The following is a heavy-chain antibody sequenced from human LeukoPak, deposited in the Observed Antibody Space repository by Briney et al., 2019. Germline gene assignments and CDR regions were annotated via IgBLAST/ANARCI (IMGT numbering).Heavy chain of an antibody. V-gene: IGHV4-59*01. Sequence: SETLSLTCTVSGGSISSYYWSWIRQPRGKGLEWIGYIYYSGSTNYNPSLKSRVTISVDTSKNQFSLKLSSVTAADTAVYYCARAPIVVVPAAYFDYWGQGTLVTVSS. CDR2: IYYSGST. CDR3: ARAPIVVVPAAYFDY. D-gene: IGHD2-2*01. J-gene: IGHJ4*02. CDR1: GGSISSYY.